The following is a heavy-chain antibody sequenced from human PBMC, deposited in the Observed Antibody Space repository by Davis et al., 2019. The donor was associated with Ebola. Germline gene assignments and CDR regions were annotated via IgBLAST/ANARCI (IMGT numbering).Heavy chain of an antibody. CDR3: ASPPGYYGMDV. J-gene: IGHJ6*02. CDR1: GFTFSGSA. Sequence: GGSLRLSCAASGFTFSGSAMHWVRQASGKGLEWVGRIRSKANSYATAYAASVKGRFTISRDDSKNTAYLQMNSLKTEDTAVYYCASPPGYYGMDVWGQGTTVTVSS. CDR2: IRSKANSYAT. V-gene: IGHV3-73*01.